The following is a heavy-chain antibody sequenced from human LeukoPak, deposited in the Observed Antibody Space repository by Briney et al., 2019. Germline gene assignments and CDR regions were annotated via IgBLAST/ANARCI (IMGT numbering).Heavy chain of an antibody. CDR3: ARESYRKVSGVDY. CDR1: GGSISSSNW. V-gene: IGHV4-4*02. D-gene: IGHD3-10*01. CDR2: IYHSGST. Sequence: SETLSLTCAVSGGSISSSNWWSWVRPPPGKGLEWIGEIYHSGSTNYNPSLKSRVTISVDKSKNQFSLKLSSVTAADTAVYYCARESYRKVSGVDYWGQGTLVTVSS. J-gene: IGHJ4*02.